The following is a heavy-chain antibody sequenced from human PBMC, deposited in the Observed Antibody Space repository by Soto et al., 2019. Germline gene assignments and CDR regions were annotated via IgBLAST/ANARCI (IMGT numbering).Heavy chain of an antibody. J-gene: IGHJ4*02. V-gene: IGHV3-74*01. CDR2: INSEETIT. CDR1: GFTFNSHW. CDR3: ILGRPEDHRFDY. Sequence: EVQLVESGGGLVQPGGSLRLSCAASGFTFNSHWSDWVRQAPGKGLVWVSRINSEETITTYEDSVKGRFTISRDYARNRVHLQMDSLSGDDTAVYYCILGRPEDHRFDYLGPGTLVTVSS.